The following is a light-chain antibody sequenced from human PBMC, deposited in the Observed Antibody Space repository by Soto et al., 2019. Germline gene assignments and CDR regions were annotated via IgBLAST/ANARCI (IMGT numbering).Light chain of an antibody. Sequence: DVQMTQSPSSLSASIGDRVTVACRASQIISGCLNWYQHKPGDAPKILIHSATTLESGVASRFSGGGSGKEFNFTISSLQREDSATYYCKESYTTHHTFGGGTTVDIK. CDR3: KESYTTHHT. V-gene: IGKV1-39*01. CDR1: QIISGC. CDR2: SAT. J-gene: IGKJ4*01.